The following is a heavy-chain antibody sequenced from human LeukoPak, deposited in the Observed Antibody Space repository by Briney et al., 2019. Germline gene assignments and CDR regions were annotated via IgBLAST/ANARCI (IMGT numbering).Heavy chain of an antibody. J-gene: IGHJ4*02. CDR3: AREGGSGSSSVFDY. CDR2: INAGNGNT. Sequence: ASVKVSCTASGYTFTIYAIHWVRQAPGQRLEWMGLINAGNGNTKYSQKFQGRVTIITDTSASTAYLELSSLRSEDTAVYYCAREGGSGSSSVFDYWGQGTLVTVSS. D-gene: IGHD3-10*01. V-gene: IGHV1-3*01. CDR1: GYTFTIYA.